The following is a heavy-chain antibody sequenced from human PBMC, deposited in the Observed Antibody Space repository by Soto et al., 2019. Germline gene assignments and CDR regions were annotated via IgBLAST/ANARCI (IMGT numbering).Heavy chain of an antibody. CDR1: VGTFSSYA. Sequence: GASVKVTCKASVGTFSSYAISCVRQAPGQGLEWMGGIIPIFGTANYAQKFQGRVTITADESTSTAYMELSSLRSEDTAVYYCARDDSSGGYFDYWGQGTLVTVS. D-gene: IGHD3-22*01. J-gene: IGHJ4*02. CDR2: IIPIFGTA. V-gene: IGHV1-69*13. CDR3: ARDDSSGGYFDY.